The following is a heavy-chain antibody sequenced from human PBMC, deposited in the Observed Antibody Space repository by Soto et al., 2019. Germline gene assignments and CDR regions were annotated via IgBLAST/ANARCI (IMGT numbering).Heavy chain of an antibody. J-gene: IGHJ4*02. Sequence: GGSLILSCAASGFTFGSYAMHWVRQAPGKGLEWVSVISCSRSTKYYADSVKGRFTISRDNAKNSLYLQMSSLRAEDTAVYYCARAQDFDYWGQGTLVTVSS. CDR3: ARAQDFDY. CDR2: ISCSRSTK. CDR1: GFTFGSYA. V-gene: IGHV3-48*01.